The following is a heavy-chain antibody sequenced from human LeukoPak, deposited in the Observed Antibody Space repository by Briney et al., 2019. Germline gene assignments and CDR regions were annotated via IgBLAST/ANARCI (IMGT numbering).Heavy chain of an antibody. D-gene: IGHD5-18*01. CDR3: ARGTSYGRRYFDY. J-gene: IGHJ4*02. V-gene: IGHV3-23*01. Sequence: GGSLRLSCAASGFTFSSYAMSWVRQAPGKGLEWVSAISGSGGSTYYADSVKGRFTISRHNSKNTLYLQMNSLRAEDTAVYYCARGTSYGRRYFDYWGQGTLVTVSS. CDR1: GFTFSSYA. CDR2: ISGSGGST.